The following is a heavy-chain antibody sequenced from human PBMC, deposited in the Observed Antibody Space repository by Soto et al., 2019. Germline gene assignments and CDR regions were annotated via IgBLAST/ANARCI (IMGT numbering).Heavy chain of an antibody. D-gene: IGHD3-3*01. V-gene: IGHV4-34*01. CDR3: ARGLYLLRFLEWFPRNGMDV. CDR2: INHSGST. J-gene: IGHJ6*02. Sequence: SETLSLTCAFYGGSFSGYYWSWIRQPPGKGLEWIGEINHSGSTNYNPSLKSRVTISVDTSKNQFSLKLSSVTAADTAVYYCARGLYLLRFLEWFPRNGMDVWGQGTTVTVSS. CDR1: GGSFSGYY.